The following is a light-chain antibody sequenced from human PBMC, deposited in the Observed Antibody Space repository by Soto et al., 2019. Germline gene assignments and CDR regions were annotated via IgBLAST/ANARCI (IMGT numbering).Light chain of an antibody. CDR3: SSYTSSSPYV. J-gene: IGLJ1*01. CDR2: DVS. V-gene: IGLV2-14*01. Sequence: QSALTQPASVSGSPGQSITISCTGTSSDVGGYNYVSWYQQHPGKAPKLMIYDVSNRPSGVSNRFSGPKSGNTASLTISGLQAEDEADSYCSSYTSSSPYVFGTGTKVTVL. CDR1: SSDVGGYNY.